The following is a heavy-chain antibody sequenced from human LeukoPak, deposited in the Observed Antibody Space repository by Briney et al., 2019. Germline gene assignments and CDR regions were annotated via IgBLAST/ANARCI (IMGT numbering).Heavy chain of an antibody. D-gene: IGHD1-26*01. V-gene: IGHV3-33*01. CDR2: IYYDGSNQ. J-gene: IGHJ4*02. CDR1: GLRFRNYG. Sequence: GGSLRLSCVVSGLRFRNYGMHWVRQAPGKGLEWVAVIYYDGSNQYYADSVKGRFTVSRDNAKNTLYLQMDSLRAEDTAVYYCATDRNSGKYYDYWGQGTLVTVSS. CDR3: ATDRNSGKYYDY.